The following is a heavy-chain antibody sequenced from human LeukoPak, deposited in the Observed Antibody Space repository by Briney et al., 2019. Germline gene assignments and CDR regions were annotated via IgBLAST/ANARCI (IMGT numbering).Heavy chain of an antibody. D-gene: IGHD3-22*01. V-gene: IGHV1-69*05. CDR2: IIPIFGTA. CDR1: GGTFSSYA. CDR3: ARTPYDLYYFDY. J-gene: IGHJ4*02. Sequence: SVKVSCKXSGGTFSSYAISWVRQAPGQGLEWMGGIIPIFGTANYAQKFQGRVTITTDESTGTAYMELSSLRSEDTAVYFCARTPYDLYYFDYWGQGTLVTVSS.